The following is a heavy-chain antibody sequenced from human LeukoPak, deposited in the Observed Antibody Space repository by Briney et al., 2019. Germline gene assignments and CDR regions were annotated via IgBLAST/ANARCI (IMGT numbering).Heavy chain of an antibody. CDR1: GYTLTELS. D-gene: IGHD3-3*01. CDR2: SDPEDGET. Sequence: GASVKVSCKVSGYTLTELSIHWVRQAPGKGLEWMGGSDPEDGETIYAQKFQGRVTMTEDTSTDTAYMELSSLRSEDTAVYYCATVQSPTRYDFWSGPPAHWGQGTLVTVSS. CDR3: ATVQSPTRYDFWSGPPAH. V-gene: IGHV1-24*01. J-gene: IGHJ4*02.